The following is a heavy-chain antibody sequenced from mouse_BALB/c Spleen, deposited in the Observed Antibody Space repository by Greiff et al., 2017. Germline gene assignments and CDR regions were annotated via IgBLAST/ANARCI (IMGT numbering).Heavy chain of an antibody. J-gene: IGHJ4*01. CDR1: GFSLTGYG. V-gene: IGHV2-6-7*01. CDR2: IWGDGST. Sequence: QVQLKESGPGLVAPSQSLSITCTVSGFSLTGYGVNWVRQPPGKGLEWLGMIWGDGSTDYNSALKSRLSISKDNSKSQVFLKMNSLQTDDTARYYCARDRYYGTYAMDYWGQGTSVTVSS. D-gene: IGHD1-1*01. CDR3: ARDRYYGTYAMDY.